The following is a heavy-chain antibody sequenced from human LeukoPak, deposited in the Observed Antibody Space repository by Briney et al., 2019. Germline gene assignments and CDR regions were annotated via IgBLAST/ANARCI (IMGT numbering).Heavy chain of an antibody. D-gene: IGHD6-19*01. CDR2: IYYSGST. V-gene: IGHV4-31*03. CDR1: GGSISSGGYY. J-gene: IGHJ4*02. CDR3: ARVGRVAVAAYFDY. Sequence: PSETLSLTCTVSGGSISSGGYYWSWIRQHPGKGLEWIGYIYYSGSTYYNPSLKSRVTISVDTSKNLFSLKLSSVTAADTAVYYCARVGRVAVAAYFDYWGQGTLVTVSS.